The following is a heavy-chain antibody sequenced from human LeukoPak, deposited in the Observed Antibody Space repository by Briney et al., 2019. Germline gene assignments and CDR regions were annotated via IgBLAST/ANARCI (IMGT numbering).Heavy chain of an antibody. V-gene: IGHV4-59*08. J-gene: IGHJ4*02. D-gene: IGHD1-26*01. CDR2: IYYSGST. CDR1: GGSISSYY. Sequence: SETLSLTCTVPGGSISSYYWTWIRQPPGKGLEWIGYIYYSGSTKYNPSLKSRVTISVDTSKNQFSQRLSSVTAADTAVYYCARAQVGIVGATEFAYWGQGTLVTVSS. CDR3: ARAQVGIVGATEFAY.